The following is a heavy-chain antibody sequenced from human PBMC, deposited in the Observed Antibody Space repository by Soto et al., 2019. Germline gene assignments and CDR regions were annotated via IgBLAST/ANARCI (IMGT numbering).Heavy chain of an antibody. D-gene: IGHD2-15*01. V-gene: IGHV4-59*11. CDR2: SYYTGST. CDR3: ARDVRVATELGGYYYYAMDV. Sequence: QVQLRESGPGLVKPSETLSLTCTVSGGSISSHYWSWIRQPPGMGLEWIGYSYYTGSTTYHPSLKSRVTFSVATSKSLFSLRLSSGTAGDTAVYYCARDVRVATELGGYYYYAMDVWGQGTTVTVSS. J-gene: IGHJ6*02. CDR1: GGSISSHY.